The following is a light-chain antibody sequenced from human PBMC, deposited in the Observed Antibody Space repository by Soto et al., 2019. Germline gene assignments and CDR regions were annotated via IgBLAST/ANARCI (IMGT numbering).Light chain of an antibody. CDR2: DTS. Sequence: VVLTQSPGTLSLSPGERATLSCRASQSVGRRYLAWYQQKPGQAPRLLIYDTSDRASDIPDRFGGGGSETDFSLTISRLVPEDSAVYYCQHQGTFGGGTKVEIK. J-gene: IGKJ4*01. CDR3: QHQGT. V-gene: IGKV3-20*01. CDR1: QSVGRRY.